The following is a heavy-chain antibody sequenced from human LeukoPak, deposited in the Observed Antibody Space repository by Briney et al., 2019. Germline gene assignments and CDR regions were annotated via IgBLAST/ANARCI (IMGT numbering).Heavy chain of an antibody. CDR2: LYHDGGT. Sequence: GGSLRLSCAASGFTVSSNYMSWVRQAPGKGLEYVSVLYHDGGTYSADSVKGRFTISRDNSKNTLYLQMNSLRVEDTAVYYCAKDVDPGPFYYGSGSYTDYWGQGTLVTVSS. D-gene: IGHD3-10*01. V-gene: IGHV3-53*01. CDR1: GFTVSSNY. J-gene: IGHJ4*02. CDR3: AKDVDPGPFYYGSGSYTDY.